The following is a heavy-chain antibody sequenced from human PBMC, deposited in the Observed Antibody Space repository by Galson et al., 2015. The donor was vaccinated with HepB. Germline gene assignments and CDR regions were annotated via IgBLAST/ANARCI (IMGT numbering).Heavy chain of an antibody. J-gene: IGHJ4*02. CDR3: AKRVWVFYGSGKNYFDY. CDR2: ISGSGGST. CDR1: GFTFSSYA. D-gene: IGHD3-10*01. Sequence: SLRLSCAASGFTFSSYAMSWVRQAPGKGLEWVSAISGSGGSTYYADSVKGRFTISRDNSKNTLYLQMNSLRAEDTAVYYCAKRVWVFYGSGKNYFDYWGQGTLVTVSS. V-gene: IGHV3-23*01.